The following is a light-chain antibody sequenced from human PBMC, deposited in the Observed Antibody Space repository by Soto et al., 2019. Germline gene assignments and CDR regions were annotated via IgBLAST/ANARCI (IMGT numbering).Light chain of an antibody. Sequence: DIQMTQSPFSLSASVGDRVTITCRASQSISSYLNWYQQKPGKAPNLLIYAASSLQSGVPSRFSGSASGTDFTLTISSLHPEDFATYYCRQSYSTPFTFGQGTKLEIK. V-gene: IGKV1-39*01. CDR1: QSISSY. J-gene: IGKJ2*01. CDR3: RQSYSTPFT. CDR2: AAS.